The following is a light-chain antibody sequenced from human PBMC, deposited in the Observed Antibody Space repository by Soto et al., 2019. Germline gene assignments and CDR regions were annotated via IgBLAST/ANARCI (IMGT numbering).Light chain of an antibody. CDR1: SSDVGSYNR. Sequence: QSALTQPPSVSGSPGQSVTIPCTATSSDVGSYNRVSWYQQPPGTPPKLMIYEVSNRPSGVPDRFSGSKSGNTASLTISGLQAEDEADYYCSLYTSSSTVAFGGGTKVTV. J-gene: IGLJ2*01. CDR2: EVS. CDR3: SLYTSSSTVA. V-gene: IGLV2-18*01.